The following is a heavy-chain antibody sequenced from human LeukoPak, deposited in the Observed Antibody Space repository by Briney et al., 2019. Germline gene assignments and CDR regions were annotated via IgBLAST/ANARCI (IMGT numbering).Heavy chain of an antibody. CDR1: GSTFSSYG. Sequence: GRSLRLSCAASGSTFSSYGMHWVRQAPSKGLEWVAVIWYDGSNKYYADSVKGRFTVSRDNSKNTLYLQMNSLRAEDTAVYYCARDPCGGDCYAFDYWGQGTLVTVSS. CDR2: IWYDGSNK. CDR3: ARDPCGGDCYAFDY. D-gene: IGHD2-21*02. J-gene: IGHJ4*02. V-gene: IGHV3-33*01.